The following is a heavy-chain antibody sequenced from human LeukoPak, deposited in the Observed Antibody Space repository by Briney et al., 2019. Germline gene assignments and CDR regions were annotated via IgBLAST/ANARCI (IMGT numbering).Heavy chain of an antibody. CDR3: ARAPSEVGGYYPEYFRH. CDR2: IISDGKT. D-gene: IGHD3-22*01. J-gene: IGHJ1*01. V-gene: IGHV3-74*01. Sequence: GGSLRLSCEASGFTFIRYWMHCVRQAPGKGMVWVSRIISDGKTNYAASVKGRFTTSRDNAKNTVSLQMDSLRAEDTGVYYCARAPSEVGGYYPEYFRHWGQGTLVTVSS. CDR1: GFTFIRYW.